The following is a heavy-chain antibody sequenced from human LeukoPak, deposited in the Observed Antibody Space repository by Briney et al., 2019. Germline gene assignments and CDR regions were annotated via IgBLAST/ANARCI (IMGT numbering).Heavy chain of an antibody. CDR1: GFTFSYYG. J-gene: IGHJ4*02. CDR3: ASPSGLWRQINY. Sequence: GGSLRLSCAASGFTFSYYGMYWVRQAPGKRLEWVAFVRYDGNDKYYADSVKGRFTISRDNAKNSLYLQMNSLRAEDTAVYYCASPSGLWRQINYWGQGTLVTVSS. CDR2: VRYDGNDK. V-gene: IGHV3-30*02. D-gene: IGHD5-18*01.